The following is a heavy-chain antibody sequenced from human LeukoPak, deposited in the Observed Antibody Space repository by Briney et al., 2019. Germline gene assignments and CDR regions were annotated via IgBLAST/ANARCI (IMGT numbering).Heavy chain of an antibody. J-gene: IGHJ4*02. D-gene: IGHD1-26*01. CDR3: VRDVHGGSPTADH. CDR1: GYTFTDYY. CDR2: IHPYNGAT. V-gene: IGHV1-2*02. Sequence: ASVKVSCKASGYTFTDYYLHWVRQPPGQGLECMGWIHPYNGATNYAQKFRGRATMTRDTSINTAYMELSGLTSDDTAVYYCVRDVHGGSPTADHWGRVTLVTVSS.